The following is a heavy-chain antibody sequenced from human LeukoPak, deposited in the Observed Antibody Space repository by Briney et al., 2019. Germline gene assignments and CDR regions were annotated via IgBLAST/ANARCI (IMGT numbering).Heavy chain of an antibody. V-gene: IGHV4-59*01. J-gene: IGHJ5*02. D-gene: IGHD5-24*01. CDR3: ARGGYRAWFDP. CDR2: VFYSGST. Sequence: SETLSLTCTVSGGSIRGYYWSWIRQPPGKGLEWIGYVFYSGSTDYNPSLKSRVTISVDTSKNQFSLRLKFVTAADTAVYYCARGGYRAWFDPWGQGTLVTVSS. CDR1: GGSIRGYY.